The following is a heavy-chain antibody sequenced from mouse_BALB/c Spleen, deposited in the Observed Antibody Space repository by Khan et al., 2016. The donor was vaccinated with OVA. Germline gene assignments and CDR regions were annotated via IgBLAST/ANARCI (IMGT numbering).Heavy chain of an antibody. V-gene: IGHV1-20*02. CDR2: INPHIGET. CDR3: ARKNGSDLDY. Sequence: VQLKESGPELVKPGASVKISCKASGYSFTGYFMNWVMQSHGKSLEWIGRINPHIGETFYNQKFKDKATFTVDESSRTAHMELRSLASEDAAVYYCARKNGSDLDYWGQGTTLTVSS. D-gene: IGHD1-1*01. J-gene: IGHJ2*01. CDR1: GYSFTGYF.